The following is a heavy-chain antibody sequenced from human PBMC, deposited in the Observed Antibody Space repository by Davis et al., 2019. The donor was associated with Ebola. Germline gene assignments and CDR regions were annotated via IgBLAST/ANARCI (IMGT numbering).Heavy chain of an antibody. CDR3: ARGAAMVTGYYYYGMDV. J-gene: IGHJ6*02. D-gene: IGHD5-18*01. CDR1: GYTFTGYY. CDR2: INPNSGGT. Sequence: ASVKVSCKASGYTFTGYYMHWVRQAPGQGLEWMGWINPNSGGTNYAQKFQGWVTMTRDTSISTAYMELSSLRSEDTAVYYCARGAAMVTGYYYYGMDVWGQGTTVTVSS. V-gene: IGHV1-2*04.